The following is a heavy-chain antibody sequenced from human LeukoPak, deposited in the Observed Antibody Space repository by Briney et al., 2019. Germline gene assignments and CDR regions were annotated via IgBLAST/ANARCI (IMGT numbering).Heavy chain of an antibody. CDR2: ISAYNGNT. J-gene: IGHJ4*02. V-gene: IGHV1-18*01. D-gene: IGHD1-26*01. Sequence: ASVKVSCKASGYTFTSYGISWVRQAPGQGLEWMGWISAYNGNTNYAQKLQGRVTMTTDTSTSTAYMELRSLRSDDTAVYYCARVHRYSGSSPPYFDYWGQGILVTVSS. CDR3: ARVHRYSGSSPPYFDY. CDR1: GYTFTSYG.